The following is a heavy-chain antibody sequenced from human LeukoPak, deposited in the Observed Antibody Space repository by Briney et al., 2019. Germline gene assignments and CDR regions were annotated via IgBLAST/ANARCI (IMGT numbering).Heavy chain of an antibody. J-gene: IGHJ4*02. Sequence: GGSLRLSCAASGFTFSSYAMHWVRQAPGKGLEWVAVISYDGSNKYYADSVKGRFTISRDNSKNTLYLQMNSLRAEDTAVYYVWGAAPPHLDYWGQGTLVTVSS. CDR1: GFTFSSYA. V-gene: IGHV3-30*04. D-gene: IGHD3-10*02. CDR3: WGAAPPHLDY. CDR2: ISYDGSNK.